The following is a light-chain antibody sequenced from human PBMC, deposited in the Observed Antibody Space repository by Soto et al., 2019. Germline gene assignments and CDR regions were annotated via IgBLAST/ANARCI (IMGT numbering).Light chain of an antibody. J-gene: IGLJ1*01. CDR2: DVS. Sequence: QSDLTQPRSVSGSPGQSVTISCTGTSSDVGGYNYVSWYQQHPGKVPELMVYDVSKRPSGVPDRFSGSKSGNTASLTISGLQAEDEADYYCCSYAGDYSDVFGTGTKVTVL. CDR1: SSDVGGYNY. V-gene: IGLV2-11*01. CDR3: CSYAGDYSDV.